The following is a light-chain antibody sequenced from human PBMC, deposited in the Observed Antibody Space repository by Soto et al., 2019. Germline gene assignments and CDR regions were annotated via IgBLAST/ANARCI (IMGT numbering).Light chain of an antibody. CDR1: QSISSW. V-gene: IGKV1-5*03. CDR2: KAS. Sequence: DIQMTQSPSTLSASVGDRVTITCRASQSISSWLAWYQQKPGQAPKVLIYKASSLESGVPSRFSGSGSGTEFTLTISSLQPDDSATYYCQQYDRYWTFGQGTKVE. J-gene: IGKJ1*01. CDR3: QQYDRYWT.